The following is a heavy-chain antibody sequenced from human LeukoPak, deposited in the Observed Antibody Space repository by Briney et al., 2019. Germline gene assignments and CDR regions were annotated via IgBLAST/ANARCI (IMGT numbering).Heavy chain of an antibody. J-gene: IGHJ6*02. CDR3: ARGGYCSSTSCHGLDYYYGMDV. CDR2: ISGSGGST. V-gene: IGHV3-23*01. CDR1: GFTFSSYA. Sequence: SGGSLRLSCAASGFTFSSYAMSWVRQAPGKGLEWVSAISGSGGSTYYADSVKGRFTISRDNSKNTLYLQMNSLRAEDTAVYYCARGGYCSSTSCHGLDYYYGMDVWGQGTTVTVSS. D-gene: IGHD2-2*01.